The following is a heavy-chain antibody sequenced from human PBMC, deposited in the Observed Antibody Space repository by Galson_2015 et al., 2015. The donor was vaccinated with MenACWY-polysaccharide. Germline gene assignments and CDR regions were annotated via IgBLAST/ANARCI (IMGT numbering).Heavy chain of an antibody. D-gene: IGHD3-16*01. Sequence: SLRLSCAASGFTVGSTYMNWVRQAPGKGLEWVSVLYSLGGTYYADSVKGRFTISRDNSKNTLFLQMNSLRAEDTAVYFCARGKTWGSSPFFYPWGPGTLGAVSS. CDR2: LYSLGGT. J-gene: IGHJ5*02. V-gene: IGHV3-66*02. CDR1: GFTVGSTY. CDR3: ARGKTWGSSPFFYP.